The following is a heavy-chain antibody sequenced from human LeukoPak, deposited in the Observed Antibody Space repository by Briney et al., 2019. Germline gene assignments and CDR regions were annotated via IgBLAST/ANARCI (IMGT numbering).Heavy chain of an antibody. CDR3: ASGIAAAGRD. D-gene: IGHD6-13*01. Sequence: GASVKVSCKXSGHTFNGYYMHWMRQSPRHGLERMGWINPNSGGTNYAQKFQGRVTMTRDTSISTAYMELSRLRSDDTAVHYCASGIAAAGRDWGQGTLVTVSS. CDR2: INPNSGGT. CDR1: GHTFNGYY. V-gene: IGHV1-2*02. J-gene: IGHJ4*02.